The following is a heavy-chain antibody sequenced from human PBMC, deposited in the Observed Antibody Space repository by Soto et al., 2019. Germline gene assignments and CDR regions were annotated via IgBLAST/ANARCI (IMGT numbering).Heavy chain of an antibody. CDR3: ERVRYYYDSSVMLDP. CDR1: GFTFSRHD. Sequence: LRLSCAASGFTFSRHDMTWVRQAPGKGLEWVSSISGSGDTTYYADSVKGRFTISRDNAKNSLYLQMNSLRAEDTAVYYCERVRYYYDSSVMLDPWGQGTLVTVYS. V-gene: IGHV3-48*03. J-gene: IGHJ5*02. D-gene: IGHD3-22*01. CDR2: ISGSGDTT.